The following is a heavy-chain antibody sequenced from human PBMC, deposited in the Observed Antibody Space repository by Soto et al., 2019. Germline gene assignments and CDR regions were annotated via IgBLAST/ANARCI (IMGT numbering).Heavy chain of an antibody. Sequence: NPSETLSLTCTVSGGSISSYYWSWIRQPPGKGLEWIGYIYYNGSTNYNPSLMSRVTISVDTSKNQFSLKLSSVTAADTAVYYCARGRKYRRLPSSSWLAYYMDVWGKGTTVTVSS. V-gene: IGHV4-59*01. CDR2: IYYNGST. J-gene: IGHJ6*03. CDR3: ARGRKYRRLPSSSWLAYYMDV. CDR1: GGSISSYY. D-gene: IGHD6-13*01.